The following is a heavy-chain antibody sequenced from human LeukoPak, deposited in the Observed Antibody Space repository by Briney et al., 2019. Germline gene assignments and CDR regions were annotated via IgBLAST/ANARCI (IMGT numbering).Heavy chain of an antibody. D-gene: IGHD2-2*01. CDR2: ISAYNGNT. J-gene: IGHJ6*02. V-gene: IGHV1-18*01. CDR3: ARGYCSSASPLNCEFGLDV. CDR1: GYTFTTYG. Sequence: ASVTVSCTASGYTFTTYGISWVRQAPGQGLEWIGWISAYNGNTNYAQKLQGRVTMTTDTSTSTAYMELRSLRSDGTAVYYCARGYCSSASPLNCEFGLDVWGQGTTVTVSS.